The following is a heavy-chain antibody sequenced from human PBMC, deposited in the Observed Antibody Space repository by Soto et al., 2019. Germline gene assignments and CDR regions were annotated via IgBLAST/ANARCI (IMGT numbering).Heavy chain of an antibody. Sequence: EVQLVESGGGLVKPGGSLRLSCAASGFTFSSHNMNWVRQAPGKGLEWVSCISGSSSYIFYADSVKGRFTISRDNAKNSLYLQMNSLRVDDTAVYYCARTDYGDYVRGAFDIWGQGTMVTVSS. V-gene: IGHV3-21*01. CDR3: ARTDYGDYVRGAFDI. J-gene: IGHJ3*02. D-gene: IGHD4-17*01. CDR1: GFTFSSHN. CDR2: ISGSSSYI.